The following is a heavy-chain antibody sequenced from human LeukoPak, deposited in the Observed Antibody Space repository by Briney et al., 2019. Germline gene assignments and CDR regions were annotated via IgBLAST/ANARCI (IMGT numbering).Heavy chain of an antibody. CDR1: GFTLSRYW. Sequence: GGSLRLSCAASGFTLSRYWMSWVRQAPGKGLEWVANIKEDGGDRHYVDTVKGRFTISRDNAKNSLYLQMNSLRAEDTAVYYCARGGNLENWGRGTLVTVSS. CDR2: IKEDGGDR. D-gene: IGHD1-14*01. CDR3: ARGGNLEN. J-gene: IGHJ4*02. V-gene: IGHV3-7*01.